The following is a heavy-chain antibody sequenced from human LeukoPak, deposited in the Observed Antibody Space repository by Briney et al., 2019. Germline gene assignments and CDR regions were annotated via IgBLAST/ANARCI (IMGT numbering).Heavy chain of an antibody. CDR2: IRYDGSNK. CDR3: AKNHDIAVAGPNDY. Sequence: QSGGSLRLSCAASGFTFSSYGMHWVRQAPGKGLEWVAFIRYDGSNKYYADSVKGRFTISRDNSKNTLYLQMNSLRAEDTAVYYCAKNHDIAVAGPNDYWGQGTLVTVSS. D-gene: IGHD6-19*01. J-gene: IGHJ4*02. V-gene: IGHV3-30*02. CDR1: GFTFSSYG.